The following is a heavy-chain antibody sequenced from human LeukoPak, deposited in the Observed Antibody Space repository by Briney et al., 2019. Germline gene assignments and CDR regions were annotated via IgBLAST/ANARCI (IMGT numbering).Heavy chain of an antibody. CDR1: GFTFDAYE. V-gene: IGHV3-48*03. CDR3: ARGVYGRFDS. J-gene: IGHJ5*01. D-gene: IGHD2/OR15-2a*01. Sequence: PGGSLRLSCAASGFTFDAYEINWVRQAPGKGLEWVSYISGSGRTIYYADSVKGRFTISWDSAKNSVYLQMNRLRAEDTAVYYCARGVYGRFDSWGQGTLVTVSS. CDR2: ISGSGRTI.